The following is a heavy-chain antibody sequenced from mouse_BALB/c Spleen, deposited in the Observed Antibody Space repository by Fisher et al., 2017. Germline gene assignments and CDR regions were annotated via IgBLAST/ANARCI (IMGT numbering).Heavy chain of an antibody. Sequence: KFKGKATLTVDKSSSTAYMELRSLTSEDTAVYYCAREGDYWGQGTSVTVSS. J-gene: IGHJ4*01. V-gene: IGHV1-18*01. CDR3: AREGDY.